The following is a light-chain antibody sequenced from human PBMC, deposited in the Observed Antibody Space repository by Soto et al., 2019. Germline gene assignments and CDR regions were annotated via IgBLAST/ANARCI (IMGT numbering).Light chain of an antibody. J-gene: IGKJ1*01. Sequence: DIRMTQSPSSQSASVGDRITITCRASLSISSSLNWYQQKPGKAPRLPIYAASRLQSGAPSRFSGSGSGTDFTLTITSLQPEDFATYYCQQSYITPRTFGQGTKVDIK. V-gene: IGKV1-39*01. CDR3: QQSYITPRT. CDR1: LSISSS. CDR2: AAS.